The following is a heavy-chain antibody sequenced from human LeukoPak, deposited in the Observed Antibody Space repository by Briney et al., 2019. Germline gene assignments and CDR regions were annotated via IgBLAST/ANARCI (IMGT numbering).Heavy chain of an antibody. D-gene: IGHD3-22*01. Sequence: PSETLSLTCAVYGGSFSDYYWTWIRQPPGNGLEWIGEINHSGSTDYNTSLKSRVTISVDTSKNQFSLRLTSVTAADTAVYYCARGKKHYYDSLYYMDVWGKGTTVTVSS. CDR2: INHSGST. CDR1: GGSFSDYY. J-gene: IGHJ6*03. CDR3: ARGKKHYYDSLYYMDV. V-gene: IGHV4-34*01.